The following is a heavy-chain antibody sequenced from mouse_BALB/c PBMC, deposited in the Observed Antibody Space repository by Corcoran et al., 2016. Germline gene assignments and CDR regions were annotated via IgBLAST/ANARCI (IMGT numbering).Heavy chain of an antibody. CDR3: ARLANWDAMDY. V-gene: IGHV4-2*02. D-gene: IGHD4-1*01. Sequence: EVKLLESGGGLVQPGGSLNLSCAASGFDFSRYWMSWARQAPGKGQEWIGEINPGSSTRNYTPSLKDKFIISRENAKNTLYLQMSKVRSEDTALYYCARLANWDAMDYWGQGTSVTVSS. CDR1: GFDFSRYW. J-gene: IGHJ4*01. CDR2: INPGSSTR.